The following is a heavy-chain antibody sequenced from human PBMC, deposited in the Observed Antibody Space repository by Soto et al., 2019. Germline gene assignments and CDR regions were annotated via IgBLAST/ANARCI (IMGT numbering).Heavy chain of an antibody. V-gene: IGHV4-59*01. Sequence: SETLSLTCTVSGGSISSYYWSWIRQPPGKGLEWIGYIYYSGSTNYNPSLKSRVTISVDTSKNQFSLKLSSVTAADTAVYYCARARGSEIDYWGQGTLVTGSP. CDR2: IYYSGST. CDR3: ARARGSEIDY. J-gene: IGHJ4*02. CDR1: GGSISSYY. D-gene: IGHD2-15*01.